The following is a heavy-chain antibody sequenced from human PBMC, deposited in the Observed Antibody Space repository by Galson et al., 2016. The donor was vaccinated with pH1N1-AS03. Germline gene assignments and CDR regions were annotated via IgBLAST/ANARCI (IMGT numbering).Heavy chain of an antibody. CDR1: GFTFSSYW. Sequence: SLRLSCAASGFTFSSYWMSWVRQAPGKGLEWVANIKEDGSEKYYVDSVKGRFTISRDNGKNSLYLQMNSLRAEDTAVYFCARAGIAASYFHYYYLDVWGKVAALTVSS. CDR3: ARAGIAASYFHYYYLDV. V-gene: IGHV3-7*04. D-gene: IGHD6-25*01. CDR2: IKEDGSEK. J-gene: IGHJ6*03.